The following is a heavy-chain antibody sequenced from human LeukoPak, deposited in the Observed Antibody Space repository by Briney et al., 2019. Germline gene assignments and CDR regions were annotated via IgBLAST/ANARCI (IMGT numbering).Heavy chain of an antibody. D-gene: IGHD6-13*01. Sequence: ASVKVSCKASGYTFTSYGISWLRQAPGQGLEWMGWISAYNGNTNYAQKLQGRVTMTTDTSTSTAYMELRSLRSDDTAVYYCARAKEGIYSSSWYSDYWGQGTLVTVSS. CDR2: ISAYNGNT. V-gene: IGHV1-18*01. CDR1: GYTFTSYG. J-gene: IGHJ4*02. CDR3: ARAKEGIYSSSWYSDY.